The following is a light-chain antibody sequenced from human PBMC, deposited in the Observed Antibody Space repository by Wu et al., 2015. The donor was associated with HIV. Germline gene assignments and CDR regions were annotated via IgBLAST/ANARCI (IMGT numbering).Light chain of an antibody. CDR1: QRVSSD. Sequence: EVVLTQSPGTLSLSPGERGTLSCRTSQRVSSDYLAWYQQRPGQAPRLLIFGASTRATGIPARFSGTGSGTEFTLTITSLQSEDVAVYHCQHYNNLPLTFGGGTKVE. V-gene: IGKV3-15*01. CDR2: GAS. CDR3: QHYNNLPLT. J-gene: IGKJ4*01.